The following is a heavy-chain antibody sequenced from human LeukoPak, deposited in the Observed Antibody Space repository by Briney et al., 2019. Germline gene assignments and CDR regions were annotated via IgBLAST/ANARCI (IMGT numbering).Heavy chain of an antibody. CDR1: GFTFSCYG. V-gene: IGHV3-30*02. J-gene: IGHJ4*02. D-gene: IGHD4-17*01. CDR2: IRYDGSNK. CDR3: AKGTGEVDY. Sequence: GGSLRLSCAAAGFTFSCYGMHWVRQAPANLLEWVAFIRYDGSNKYYADSVKGRFTISRDNSKNTLYLQMNSLRAEDTAVYYCAKGTGEVDYWGQGTLVTVSS.